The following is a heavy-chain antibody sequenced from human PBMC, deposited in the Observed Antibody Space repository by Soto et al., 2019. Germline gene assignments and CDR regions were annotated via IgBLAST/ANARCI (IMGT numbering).Heavy chain of an antibody. CDR1: GVNIGSYS. CDR3: TRDLGAMVRGVELDS. J-gene: IGHJ4*02. Sequence: GGSLRLSCASSGVNIGSYSMYWGRRAPGKGQEWVSGMSSSGSYIYYTESVKGRFTISRDNAKNSLFLQRNSLRVEDTAVYYCTRDLGAMVRGVELDSWGQGTLVTVSS. D-gene: IGHD3-10*01. CDR2: MSSSGSYI. V-gene: IGHV3-21*01.